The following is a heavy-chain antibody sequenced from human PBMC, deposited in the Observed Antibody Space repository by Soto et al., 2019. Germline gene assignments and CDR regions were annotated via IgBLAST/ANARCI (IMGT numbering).Heavy chain of an antibody. Sequence: HSETLALTCTVSGGSVYTSEYYVALIRQPPGKGLEWIATVYSAGSSYYNPSLESRATISVDTSMNRFSLRLNSVTAADAAIYSCANRKSFGSGWSDWGQGTLVTVSS. J-gene: IGHJ4*02. CDR2: VYSAGSS. CDR3: ANRKSFGSGWSD. D-gene: IGHD6-19*01. V-gene: IGHV4-39*01. CDR1: GGSVYTSEYY.